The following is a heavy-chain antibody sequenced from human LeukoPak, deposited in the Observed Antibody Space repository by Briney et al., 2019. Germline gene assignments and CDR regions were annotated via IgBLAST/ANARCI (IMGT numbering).Heavy chain of an antibody. Sequence: PSETLSLTCTVSGGSVGSYYWSWIRQPPGRGLQWIGSTSYSGRANYNPSLKDRVTVSLDTYKNQFYLKVTSVTAADTAVYYCARRRVEMAPITEGNWFDSWGQGTPVTVSS. V-gene: IGHV4-59*08. D-gene: IGHD5-24*01. CDR3: ARRRVEMAPITEGNWFDS. CDR1: GGSVGSYY. J-gene: IGHJ5*01. CDR2: TSYSGRA.